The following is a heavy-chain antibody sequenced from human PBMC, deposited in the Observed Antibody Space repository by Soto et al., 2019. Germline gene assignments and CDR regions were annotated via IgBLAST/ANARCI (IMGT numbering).Heavy chain of an antibody. J-gene: IGHJ4*02. D-gene: IGHD2-21*01. CDR1: GFTVTTCG. Sequence: QVQLVESGGGVVQPGRSLRLSCAAAGFTVTTCGMQWVRQTPGKGLEWVARLTHDRSRDFYADSVKGRFTISRDTSKNTLYLQMNSLRPEDTAVYYCASIADYWGKGTLVTVSS. CDR3: ASIADY. CDR2: LTHDRSRD. V-gene: IGHV3-30*03.